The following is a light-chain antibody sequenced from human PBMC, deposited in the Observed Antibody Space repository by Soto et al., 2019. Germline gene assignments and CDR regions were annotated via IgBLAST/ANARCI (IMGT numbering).Light chain of an antibody. Sequence: EVVMTQSPATLSVSPGDRATLSCRASQRVSSILAWYQQQPGQAPRLLIYGASTRAAGFPARFSGSGSGTEFTLTISSLQSEDFAVYYCQQYYDWPITFGQGPRLEI. CDR1: QRVSSI. CDR2: GAS. J-gene: IGKJ5*01. V-gene: IGKV3-15*01. CDR3: QQYYDWPIT.